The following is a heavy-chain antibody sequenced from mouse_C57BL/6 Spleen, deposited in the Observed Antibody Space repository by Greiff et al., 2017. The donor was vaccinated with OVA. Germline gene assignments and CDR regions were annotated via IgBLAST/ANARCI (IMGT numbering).Heavy chain of an antibody. D-gene: IGHD2-4*01. CDR2: ISSGSSTI. Sequence: EVMLVESGGGLVKPGGSLKLSCAASGFTFSDYGMHWVRQAPEKGLEWVAYISSGSSTIYYADTVKGRFTISRDNAKNTLFLQMTSLRSEDTAMYYCARIRDYDYDVYAMDYWGQGTSVTVSS. V-gene: IGHV5-17*01. CDR1: GFTFSDYG. J-gene: IGHJ4*01. CDR3: ARIRDYDYDVYAMDY.